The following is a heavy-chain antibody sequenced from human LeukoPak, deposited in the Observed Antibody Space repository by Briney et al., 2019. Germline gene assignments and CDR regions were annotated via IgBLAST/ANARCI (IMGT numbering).Heavy chain of an antibody. D-gene: IGHD4-23*01. CDR1: GYTFTSYG. V-gene: IGHV1-18*01. CDR3: ARVQVNPVVTFIDY. CDR2: ISAYNGNT. J-gene: IGHJ4*02. Sequence: VASVKVSCKASGYTFTSYGISWVRQAPGQGLEWMGWISAYNGNTNYAQKLQGRVTMTTDTSTSTAYMELRSLRSDDTAVYYCARVQVNPVVTFIDYWGQGTLVTVSS.